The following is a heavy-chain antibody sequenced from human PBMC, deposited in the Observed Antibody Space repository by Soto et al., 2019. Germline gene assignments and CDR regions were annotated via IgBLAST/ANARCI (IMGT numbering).Heavy chain of an antibody. Sequence: QAQLQQWGTGLLKPSETLSLTCAVYGGSLSGNYWGWIRQPPGKGLEWIWETHHSGSTAYNPSLNSRLTISVDTSRNQFPLKLNSVTAADTAVYYCARTTAAIRLNYWRQGTLVTASS. CDR3: ARTTAAIRLNY. J-gene: IGHJ4*02. V-gene: IGHV4-34*01. CDR1: GGSLSGNY. CDR2: THHSGST. D-gene: IGHD2-21*02.